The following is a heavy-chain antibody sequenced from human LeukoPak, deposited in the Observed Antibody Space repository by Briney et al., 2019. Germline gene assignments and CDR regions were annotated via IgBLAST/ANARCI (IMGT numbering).Heavy chain of an antibody. V-gene: IGHV3-30*18. CDR2: ISYDGSNK. CDR3: AKERGIVVVPAASSFDY. D-gene: IGHD2-2*01. CDR1: GFTFSSYG. J-gene: IGHJ4*02. Sequence: GRSLRLSCAASGFTFSSYGMHWVRQAPGKGLEWVAVISYDGSNKYYADSVKGRFTISRGNSKNTLYLQMNSLRAEDTAVYYCAKERGIVVVPAASSFDYWGQGTLVTVSS.